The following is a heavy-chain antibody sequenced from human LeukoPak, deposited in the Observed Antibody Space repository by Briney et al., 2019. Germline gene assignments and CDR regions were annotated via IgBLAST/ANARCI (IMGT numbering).Heavy chain of an antibody. V-gene: IGHV4-59*08. CDR1: GGSISSYY. CDR3: ARGGAPAYYYGMDV. J-gene: IGHJ6*02. Sequence: PSETLSLTCTVSGGSISSYYWSWIRQPPGKGLEWIGYIYYSGSTNYNPSLKSRVTISVDTSKNQFSLKLSSVTAADTAVYYCARGGAPAYYYGMDVWGQGTTVTVSS. CDR2: IYYSGST. D-gene: IGHD3-16*01.